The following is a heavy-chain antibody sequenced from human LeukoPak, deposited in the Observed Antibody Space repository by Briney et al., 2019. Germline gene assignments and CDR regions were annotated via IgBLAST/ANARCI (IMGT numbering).Heavy chain of an antibody. Sequence: GGSLRLSCVASGFSFSSYSMTWVRQAPGKGLEWVSYIDRSSSIIHYADSVKGRFTISRDNAKKSLYLQMNSLRAEDTAVYYCATYSSLNRREFQYWGQGTLLTVSS. V-gene: IGHV3-48*01. CDR2: IDRSSSII. D-gene: IGHD3-22*01. CDR1: GFSFSSYS. CDR3: ATYSSLNRREFQY. J-gene: IGHJ1*01.